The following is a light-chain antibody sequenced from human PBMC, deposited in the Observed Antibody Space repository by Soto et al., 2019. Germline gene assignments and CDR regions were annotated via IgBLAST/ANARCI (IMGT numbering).Light chain of an antibody. CDR1: QSVSSN. CDR3: QQYNNWPLT. CDR2: GAS. Sequence: EIVMTQSPATLAVSPGDRVTLSCRVSQSVSSNYLAWYQQTPGQAPRLLMYGASTRATGIPVRFSGSGSATEFTLTINSLQSEDFAVYYCQQYNNWPLTFGQGTKVDIK. V-gene: IGKV3-15*01. J-gene: IGKJ1*01.